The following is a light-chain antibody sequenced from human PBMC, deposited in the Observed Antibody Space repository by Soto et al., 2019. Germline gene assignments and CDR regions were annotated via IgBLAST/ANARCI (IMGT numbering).Light chain of an antibody. Sequence: EIVLTQSPATLSLSPGERATLSCRASQSVRSYLAWYQQKPGQAPRLLIHDASSRATGIPARFSGSGSGTDFTLTISSLEPEDVAVYYCQKRTNWPSSTFGQGPRLEIK. V-gene: IGKV3-11*01. CDR2: DAS. CDR3: QKRTNWPSST. CDR1: QSVRSY. J-gene: IGKJ5*01.